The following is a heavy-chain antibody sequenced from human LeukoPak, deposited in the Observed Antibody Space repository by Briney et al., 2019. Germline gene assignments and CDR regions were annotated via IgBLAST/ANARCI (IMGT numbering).Heavy chain of an antibody. CDR3: ARRSGRISFYMDV. J-gene: IGHJ6*03. V-gene: IGHV4-39*01. D-gene: IGHD1-26*01. Sequence: KPSETLSLTCTVSGGSISSSSYYWGWIRQPPGKGLEWIGSNYYSGSTSYNPSLKSRVTISVDTSKNQFSLKLSSVTAADTAVFYCARRSGRISFYMDVWGKGTTVTVSS. CDR2: NYYSGST. CDR1: GGSISSSSYY.